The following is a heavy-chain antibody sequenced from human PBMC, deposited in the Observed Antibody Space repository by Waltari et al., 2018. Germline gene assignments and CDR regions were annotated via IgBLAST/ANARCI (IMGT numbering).Heavy chain of an antibody. J-gene: IGHJ4*02. D-gene: IGHD3-3*01. Sequence: EVQLVQSGAEVKKPGESLKISCKGSGYSFTSYWIGWVRQMPGKGLEWMGIIYPGDSDTRYSPSFQGQVTISADKSISTAYLQWSSLKASDTAMYYCARGLTIFGVVISHFDYWGQGTLVTVSS. CDR2: IYPGDSDT. CDR1: GYSFTSYW. V-gene: IGHV5-51*01. CDR3: ARGLTIFGVVISHFDY.